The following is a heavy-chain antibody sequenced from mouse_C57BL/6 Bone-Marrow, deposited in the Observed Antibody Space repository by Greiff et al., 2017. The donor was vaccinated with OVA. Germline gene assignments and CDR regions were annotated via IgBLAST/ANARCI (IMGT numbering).Heavy chain of an antibody. J-gene: IGHJ1*03. Sequence: EVQVVESGGGLVQPGGSLSLSCAASGFTFTDYYMSWVRQPPGKALEWLGFIRNKANGYTTEYSASVKGRFTIARDNTHSILYLQMNALWSEDSATFYCARSGTTVWSFDVWGTGTTVTVSS. CDR2: IRNKANGYTT. D-gene: IGHD1-1*01. V-gene: IGHV7-3*01. CDR1: GFTFTDYY. CDR3: ARSGTTVWSFDV.